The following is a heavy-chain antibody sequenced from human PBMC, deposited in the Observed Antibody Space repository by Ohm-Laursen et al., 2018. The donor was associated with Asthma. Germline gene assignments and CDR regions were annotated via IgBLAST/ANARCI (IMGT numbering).Heavy chain of an antibody. V-gene: IGHV1-8*01. CDR3: ARGHPAGTTEQYDY. CDR1: GYTFTSYD. Sequence: ASVKVSCKASGYTFTSYDINWVRQATGQGLEWMGWMNPNSGNTGYAQKFQGRVTMTRNTSISTACMELSSLRSEDTAVYYCARGHPAGTTEQYDYWGQGTLVTVSS. CDR2: MNPNSGNT. D-gene: IGHD1-7*01. J-gene: IGHJ4*02.